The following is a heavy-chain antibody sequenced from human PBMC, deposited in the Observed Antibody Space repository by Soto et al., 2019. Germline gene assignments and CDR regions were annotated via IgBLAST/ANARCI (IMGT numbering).Heavy chain of an antibody. J-gene: IGHJ4*02. Sequence: GASVKVSCKASGGTLSSYAISWVRQAPGQGLEWMGGIIPIFGTANYAQKFQGRVTITADESMSTAYMELSSLRSEDTAVYYCARDRYQNDSSGYAYFDYWGQGTLVTVSS. D-gene: IGHD3-22*01. CDR1: GGTLSSYA. V-gene: IGHV1-69*13. CDR2: IIPIFGTA. CDR3: ARDRYQNDSSGYAYFDY.